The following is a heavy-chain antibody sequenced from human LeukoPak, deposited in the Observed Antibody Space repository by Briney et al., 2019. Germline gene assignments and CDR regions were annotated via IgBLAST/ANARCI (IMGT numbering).Heavy chain of an antibody. J-gene: IGHJ4*02. D-gene: IGHD3-22*01. V-gene: IGHV1-18*01. CDR3: AGDNRWLDYYNSSGYTN. CDR1: GYTFTSYG. Sequence: ASVKVSCKASGYTFTSYGISWVRQAPGQGLEWMGWISAYNGNTNYAQKLQGRVTMTTDTSTSTAYMELRSLRSDDTAVYYCAGDNRWLDYYNSSGYTNWGQGTLVTVSS. CDR2: ISAYNGNT.